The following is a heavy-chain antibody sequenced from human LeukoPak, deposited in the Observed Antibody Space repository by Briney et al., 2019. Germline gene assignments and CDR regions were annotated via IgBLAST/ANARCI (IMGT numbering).Heavy chain of an antibody. V-gene: IGHV4-34*01. J-gene: IGHJ3*02. Sequence: SETLSLTCAVYGGSFSGYYWSWIRQPPGKGLEWIGEINHSGSTNYNPSLKSRVTISVDTSKNQFSLKLSSVTAADTAVYYCARPSYYDSIGDAFDIWGQGTMVTVSS. D-gene: IGHD3-22*01. CDR1: GGSFSGYY. CDR2: INHSGST. CDR3: ARPSYYDSIGDAFDI.